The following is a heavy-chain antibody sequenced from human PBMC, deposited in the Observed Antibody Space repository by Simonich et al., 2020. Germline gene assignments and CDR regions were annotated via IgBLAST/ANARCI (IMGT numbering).Heavy chain of an antibody. J-gene: IGHJ4*02. D-gene: IGHD7-27*01. CDR2: CEPEDGET. CDR1: GYTLTELS. Sequence: QVQLVQSGAEVKKPGASVKVSCKVSGYTLTELSMHWVRQAPGKGLEWVGGCEPEDGETIYAQKFQGRVTMTEDTSTDTAYMELSSLRSEDTAVYYCATNSPSSWGYHNFDYWGQGTLVTVSS. CDR3: ATNSPSSWGYHNFDY. V-gene: IGHV1-24*01.